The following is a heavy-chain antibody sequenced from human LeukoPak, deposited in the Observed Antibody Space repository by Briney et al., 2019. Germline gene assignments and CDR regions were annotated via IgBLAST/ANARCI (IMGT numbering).Heavy chain of an antibody. J-gene: IGHJ4*02. CDR1: GFTFSNAW. CDR3: TTDYYDSSGYYTADY. CDR2: IKSKTDGGTT. Sequence: GGSLRLSCAASGFTFSNAWMSWVRQAPGKGLEWVGRIKSKTDGGTTDYAAPVKGRFTISRDDSKNTLYLQMNSLKTEDTAVYYCTTDYYDSSGYYTADYWGQGTLVTVSS. V-gene: IGHV3-15*01. D-gene: IGHD3-22*01.